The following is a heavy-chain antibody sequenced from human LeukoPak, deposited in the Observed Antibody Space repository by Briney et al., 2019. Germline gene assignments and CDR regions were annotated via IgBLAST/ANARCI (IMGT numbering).Heavy chain of an antibody. J-gene: IGHJ4*02. V-gene: IGHV3-23*01. Sequence: GGSLRLSCAASGFTFSSHGVSWVRQAPGKGLEWVSTVSGSGDYTYYADSVKGRFTISRDNSKNTLYLQMNSLRAEDTAVYYCAVNDYWGQGTLVTVSS. CDR1: GFTFSSHG. CDR3: AVNDY. CDR2: VSGSGDYT.